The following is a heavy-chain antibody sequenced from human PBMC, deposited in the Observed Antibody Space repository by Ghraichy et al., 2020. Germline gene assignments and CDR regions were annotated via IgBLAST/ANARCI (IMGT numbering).Heavy chain of an antibody. D-gene: IGHD4/OR15-4a*01. V-gene: IGHV3-48*02. CDR3: ARDSDYAFDY. CDR2: IGGRSSTI. J-gene: IGHJ4*02. CDR1: GFTFSSYS. Sequence: GGSLRLACAASGFTFSSYSMNWLRQAPGKGLDWVSYIGGRSSTITYADSVKGRFTISRDNAKNSLYLQMNSLRDEDTAVYYCARDSDYAFDYWGQGTLVTVSS.